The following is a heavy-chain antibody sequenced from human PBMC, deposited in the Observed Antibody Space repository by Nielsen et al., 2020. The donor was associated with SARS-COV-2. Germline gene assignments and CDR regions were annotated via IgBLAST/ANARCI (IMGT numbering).Heavy chain of an antibody. CDR3: AKGDDSGYDP. Sequence: SCAASGFTFDDYAMHWVRQAPGKGLEWASGISWNSGSIGYADSVKGRFTISRDNAKNSLYLQMNSLRAEDTALYYCAKGDDSGYDPWGQGTLVTVSS. CDR1: GFTFDDYA. V-gene: IGHV3-9*01. J-gene: IGHJ5*02. D-gene: IGHD5-12*01. CDR2: ISWNSGSI.